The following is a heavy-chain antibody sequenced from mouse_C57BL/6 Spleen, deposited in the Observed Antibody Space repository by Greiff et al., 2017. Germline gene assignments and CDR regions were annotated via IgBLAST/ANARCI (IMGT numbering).Heavy chain of an antibody. CDR1: GYTFTGYW. Sequence: QVQLQQSGAELMKPGASVKLSCTASGYTFTGYWIEWVKQRPGHGLEWIGEILPGSGSTNYNAKFKGKATITADTSSNTAYMQLSSLTTEDTAIYYCARDSTDYFDYWGQGTTLTVSS. V-gene: IGHV1-9*01. D-gene: IGHD3-2*02. CDR3: ARDSTDYFDY. J-gene: IGHJ2*01. CDR2: ILPGSGST.